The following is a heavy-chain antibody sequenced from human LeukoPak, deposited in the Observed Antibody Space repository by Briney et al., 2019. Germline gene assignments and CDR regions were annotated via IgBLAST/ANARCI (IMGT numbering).Heavy chain of an antibody. D-gene: IGHD3-22*01. CDR3: ARDLPVGYYDSSGYYFRDY. CDR2: IYTSGST. J-gene: IGHJ4*02. CDR1: GGSISSYY. V-gene: IGHV4-4*07. Sequence: PSETLSVTCTVSGGSISSYYWSWIRQPAGKGLEWIGRIYTSGSTNYNPSLKSRVTMSVDTSKNQFSLKLSSVTAADTAVYYCARDLPVGYYDSSGYYFRDYWGQGTLVTVSS.